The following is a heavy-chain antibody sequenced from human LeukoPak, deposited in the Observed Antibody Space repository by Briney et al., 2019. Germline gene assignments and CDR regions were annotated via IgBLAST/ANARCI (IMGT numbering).Heavy chain of an antibody. V-gene: IGHV3-9*01. D-gene: IGHD5-18*01. CDR2: ISWNSGTI. Sequence: PGGSLRLSCAASGFIFDDYAMHWVRQAPGKGLEWVSGISWNSGTIGYADSVKGRFTISRDNAKNSLYLQMNNLRAEDTALYYCAKGNGYSYEFYFDYWGQGTLVTVSS. CDR1: GFIFDDYA. CDR3: AKGNGYSYEFYFDY. J-gene: IGHJ4*02.